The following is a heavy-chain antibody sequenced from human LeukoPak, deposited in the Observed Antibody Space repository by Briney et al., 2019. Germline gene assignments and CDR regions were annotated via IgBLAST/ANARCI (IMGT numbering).Heavy chain of an antibody. V-gene: IGHV4-59*08. CDR1: SGSISTYY. CDR2: INYNGNT. D-gene: IGHD6-19*01. J-gene: IGHJ4*02. Sequence: SETLSLTCTVSSGSISTYYWSWLRQPPGRDLEWLGDINYNGNTKYNPSLQSRVTLSVDTSKNQFSLRLTSVSATDTAVYYCACLSVAHNNYFDYWGQGILVTVS. CDR3: ACLSVAHNNYFDY.